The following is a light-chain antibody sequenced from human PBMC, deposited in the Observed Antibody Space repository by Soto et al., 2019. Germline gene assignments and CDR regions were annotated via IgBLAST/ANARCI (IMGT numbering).Light chain of an antibody. CDR2: DVT. Sequence: QSVLAQPAPVSGSPGQSITISCTGTGSDVGGYDYVSWYQQYPGKAPKLVIYDVTNRPSGVSNRFSGSKSGNTAALIIFGLQAEDEADYYCCSYTSSGTYVFGTGTKVTVL. V-gene: IGLV2-14*03. J-gene: IGLJ1*01. CDR3: CSYTSSGTYV. CDR1: GSDVGGYDY.